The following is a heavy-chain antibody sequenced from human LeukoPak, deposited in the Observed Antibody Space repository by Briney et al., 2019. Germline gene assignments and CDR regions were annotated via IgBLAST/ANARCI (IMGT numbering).Heavy chain of an antibody. Sequence: SETLSLTCAVYGGSFSGYYWSWTRQPPGKGLEWIGEINHSGSTNYNPSLKSRVTISVDTSKNQFSLKLSSVTAAGTAVYYCARGHRDDAFDIWGQGTMVTVSS. CDR2: INHSGST. V-gene: IGHV4-34*01. CDR1: GGSFSGYY. J-gene: IGHJ3*02. CDR3: ARGHRDDAFDI.